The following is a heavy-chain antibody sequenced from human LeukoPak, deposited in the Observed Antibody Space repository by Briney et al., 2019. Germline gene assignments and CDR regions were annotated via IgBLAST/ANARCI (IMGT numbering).Heavy chain of an antibody. CDR1: GYTFTSYD. Sequence: ASVKVSCKASGYTFTSYDINWVRQATGQGLEWMGWMNPNSGNTGYAQKFQGRVTMTRNTSISTAYMELSSLRSEDTAVYYCASGGVYDFWSGYQYYFDYWGQGTLVTVSS. V-gene: IGHV1-8*01. D-gene: IGHD3-3*01. J-gene: IGHJ4*02. CDR3: ASGGVYDFWSGYQYYFDY. CDR2: MNPNSGNT.